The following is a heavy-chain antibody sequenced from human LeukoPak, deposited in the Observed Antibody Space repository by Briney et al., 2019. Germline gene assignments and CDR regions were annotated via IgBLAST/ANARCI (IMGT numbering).Heavy chain of an antibody. D-gene: IGHD4-17*01. CDR2: FSSSSSYI. V-gene: IGHV3-21*01. Sequence: GGSLRLSCAASGFTFSSYSMNWVRQAPGKGLEWVSSFSSSSSYIYYADSVKGRFTISRDNAKNSLYLQMNSLRAEDTAVYYCARVKGAYGDSPFDYWGQGTLVTVSS. CDR3: ARVKGAYGDSPFDY. J-gene: IGHJ4*02. CDR1: GFTFSSYS.